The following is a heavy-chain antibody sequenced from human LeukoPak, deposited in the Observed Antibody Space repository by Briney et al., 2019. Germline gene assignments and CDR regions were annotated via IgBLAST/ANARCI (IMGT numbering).Heavy chain of an antibody. D-gene: IGHD5-24*01. Sequence: GASVKVSCKASGGTFSSYAISWVRQAPGQGLEWMGGIIPIFGTANYAQKFQGRVTITADESTSTAYMELSSLRSEDTAVYYCARPDGAGEGPLDYWGQGTLVTVSS. CDR3: ARPDGAGEGPLDY. J-gene: IGHJ4*02. CDR1: GGTFSSYA. V-gene: IGHV1-69*01. CDR2: IIPIFGTA.